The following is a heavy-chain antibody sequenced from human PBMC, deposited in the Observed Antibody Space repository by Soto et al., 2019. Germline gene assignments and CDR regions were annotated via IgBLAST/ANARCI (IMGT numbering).Heavy chain of an antibody. J-gene: IGHJ5*02. D-gene: IGHD2-2*01. CDR1: GYSFTSYW. Sequence: PGESLKISCKGSGYSFTSYWIGWVRQMPGKGLEWMGIIYPGDSDTRYSPSFQGQVTISADKSISTAYLQWSSLKASDTAIYYCARGYCTTTICDPWFDPWGQGTLVTVSS. CDR3: ARGYCTTTICDPWFDP. V-gene: IGHV5-51*01. CDR2: IYPGDSDT.